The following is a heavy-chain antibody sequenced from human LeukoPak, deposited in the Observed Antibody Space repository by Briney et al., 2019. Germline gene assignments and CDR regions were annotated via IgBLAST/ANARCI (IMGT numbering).Heavy chain of an antibody. D-gene: IGHD3-10*01. CDR1: GFTFSSYS. J-gene: IGHJ6*02. CDR2: ISSSSSYI. Sequence: GGSLRLSCAASGFTFSSYSTNWVRQAPGKGLEWVSSISSSSSYIYYADSVKGRSTISRDNAKNSLYLQMNSLRAEDTAVYYCARDRGELLWYGELSRDYGMDVWGQGTTVTVSS. CDR3: ARDRGELLWYGELSRDYGMDV. V-gene: IGHV3-21*01.